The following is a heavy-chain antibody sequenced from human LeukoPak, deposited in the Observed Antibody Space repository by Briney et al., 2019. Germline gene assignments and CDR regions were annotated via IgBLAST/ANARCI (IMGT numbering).Heavy chain of an antibody. D-gene: IGHD4-17*01. V-gene: IGHV4-39*01. J-gene: IGHJ4*02. CDR2: FYCSGST. CDR1: GGSISSSSYC. Sequence: PSETLSLTCTVSGGSISSSSYCWGWIRQPPGKGLEWIGSFYCSGSTYYNPSLKSRVTISVDTSKNQFSLKLSSVTAADTAVYYYARLRSPVTILYYFDYWGQGTLVTVSS. CDR3: ARLRSPVTILYYFDY.